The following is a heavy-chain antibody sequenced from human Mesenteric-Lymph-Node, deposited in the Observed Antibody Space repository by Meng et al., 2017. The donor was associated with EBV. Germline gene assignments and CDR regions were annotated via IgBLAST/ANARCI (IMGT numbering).Heavy chain of an antibody. D-gene: IGHD3-16*01. V-gene: IGHV4-34*12. CDR2: VIHSGNT. CDR3: ATGWGKANY. J-gene: IGHJ4*02. Sequence: QVQHKHWGAGLLKPSETLSLTCDVYGDSFSAYYWRLIRQPPGRGLEWIGDVIHSGNTSYSPSLKSRVTISVDTSKRQFSLKLRSMTAADTAVYYCATGWGKANYWGQGTLVTVSS. CDR1: GDSFSAYY.